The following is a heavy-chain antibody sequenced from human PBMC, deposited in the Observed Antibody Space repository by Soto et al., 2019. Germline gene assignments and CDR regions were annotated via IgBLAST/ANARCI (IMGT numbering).Heavy chain of an antibody. J-gene: IGHJ6*02. Sequence: SETLSLTCTVSGGSISSGDYYWSWIRQPPGKGLEWIGYIYYSGSTYYNPSPKSRVTISVDTSKNQFSLKLSSVTAADTAVYYCAGSLIDCSSTSCYPYYGMDVWGQGTTGTVSS. CDR1: GGSISSGDYY. D-gene: IGHD2-2*01. V-gene: IGHV4-30-4*01. CDR3: AGSLIDCSSTSCYPYYGMDV. CDR2: IYYSGST.